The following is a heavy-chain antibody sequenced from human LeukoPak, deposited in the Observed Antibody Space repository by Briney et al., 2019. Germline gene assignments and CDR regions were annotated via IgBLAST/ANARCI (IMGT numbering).Heavy chain of an antibody. Sequence: GGSLRLSCAASGFIFSDYAMHWVRQAPGKGLVWVSRIISDGSTTDYADSVKGRFTISRDNAKNSLYLQMNSLRAEDTAVYYCARDPNTLLRYYYYMDVWGKGTTVTVSS. CDR2: IISDGSTT. V-gene: IGHV3-74*01. CDR3: ARDPNTLLRYYYYMDV. J-gene: IGHJ6*03. CDR1: GFIFSDYA.